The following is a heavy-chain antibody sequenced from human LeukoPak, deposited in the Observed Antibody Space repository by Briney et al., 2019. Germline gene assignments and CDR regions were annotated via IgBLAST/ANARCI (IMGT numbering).Heavy chain of an antibody. J-gene: IGHJ5*02. CDR2: IKQDGSEK. Sequence: GGSLRLSCAASGFTFSSYAMSWVRQAPGKGLEWVANIKQDGSEKYYVDSVKGRFTISRDNAKNSLYLQMNSLRAEDTAVYYCARGLRYSPWGQGTLVTVSS. CDR3: ARGLRYSP. CDR1: GFTFSSYA. D-gene: IGHD5-12*01. V-gene: IGHV3-7*01.